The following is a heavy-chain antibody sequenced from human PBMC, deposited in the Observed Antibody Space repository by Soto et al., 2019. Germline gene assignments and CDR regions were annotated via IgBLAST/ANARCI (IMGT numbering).Heavy chain of an antibody. CDR3: ALLEGGPQGNFDY. J-gene: IGHJ4*02. CDR2: VASDGGNK. D-gene: IGHD3-10*01. CDR1: GFDFSNYA. V-gene: IGHV3-30*03. Sequence: QVRLVESGGGVVQPGGSLRLSCAASGFDFSNYAMHWVRQAPGKGLEWVALVASDGGNKYYGDGVKGRFTISRDNSKSTLELQRNSLRAEDTAVYFCALLEGGPQGNFDYWGQGILVTVSS.